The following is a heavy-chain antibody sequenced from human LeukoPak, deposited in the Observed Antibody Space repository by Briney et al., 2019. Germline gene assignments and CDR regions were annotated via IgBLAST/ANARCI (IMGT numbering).Heavy chain of an antibody. Sequence: SETLSLTCTVSGGSICSVGYDWRWIRQHPGKGLEWIGYIYYSGSTYYNPSLKSRVTISVDTSKNQFSLKLSSVTAADTAVYFCGGGGSAVLWFGRGDAFDIWGQGTMVTVSS. CDR2: IYYSGST. CDR1: GGSICSVGYD. J-gene: IGHJ3*02. CDR3: GGGGSAVLWFGRGDAFDI. V-gene: IGHV4-31*03. D-gene: IGHD3-10*01.